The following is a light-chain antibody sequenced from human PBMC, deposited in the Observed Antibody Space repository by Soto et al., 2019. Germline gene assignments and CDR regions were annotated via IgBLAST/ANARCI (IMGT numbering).Light chain of an antibody. CDR2: GAS. Sequence: IVLTQSPATLSLSPGERATLSCGASQSVSSSYLAWYQQKPGQAPRLLIYGASTRATGIPARFSGSGSGTEFTLTISSLQSEDFAVYYCQQYDKWPPWTFGQVSKVDIK. CDR3: QQYDKWPPWT. V-gene: IGKV3-15*01. CDR1: QSVSSSY. J-gene: IGKJ1*01.